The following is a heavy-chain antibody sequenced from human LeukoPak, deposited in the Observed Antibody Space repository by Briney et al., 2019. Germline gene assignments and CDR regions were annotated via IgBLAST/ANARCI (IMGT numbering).Heavy chain of an antibody. D-gene: IGHD3-3*01. V-gene: IGHV4-34*01. J-gene: IGHJ4*02. CDR1: SGSFSGYY. Sequence: SETLSLTCAVYSGSFSGYYWSRIRQPPGKGLEWMGEIDHSGSTNYNPSLKSRVTISVDTSKNQFSLKLSSVTAADTAVYYCARLGFLEWLFLFDYWGQGTLVTVSS. CDR2: IDHSGST. CDR3: ARLGFLEWLFLFDY.